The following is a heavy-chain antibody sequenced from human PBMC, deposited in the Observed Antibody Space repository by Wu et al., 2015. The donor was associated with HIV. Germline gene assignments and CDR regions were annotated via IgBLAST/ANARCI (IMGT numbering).Heavy chain of an antibody. Sequence: QVQLVQSGAEVKKPGSSVKVSCKASGGTFSSYAISWVRQAPGRGLEWMGGINPLFGTTKHAQKFQDRVTFTTDESKTTAYMELRSLRSEDTAVYHCARNTGAVATSLYSLGVWGQGTTVAVSS. CDR1: GGTFSSYA. CDR2: INPLFGTT. D-gene: IGHD5-12*01. J-gene: IGHJ6*02. CDR3: ARNTGAVATSLYSLGV. V-gene: IGHV1-69*05.